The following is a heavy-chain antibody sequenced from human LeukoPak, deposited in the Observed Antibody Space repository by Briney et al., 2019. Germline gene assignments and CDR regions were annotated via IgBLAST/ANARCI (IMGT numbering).Heavy chain of an antibody. CDR3: AGRKTPFYDSSGTGEYYYYGLDV. Sequence: GGSLRLSCAASGFTVSSNYMNWVRQAPGKGLEWVSVIYSGGSAYYADSVKGRFTISRDNSKNTLYLQMNSLRAEDTAVYYCAGRKTPFYDSSGTGEYYYYGLDVWGQGTTVTVSS. J-gene: IGHJ6*02. CDR2: IYSGGSA. V-gene: IGHV3-66*04. CDR1: GFTVSSNY. D-gene: IGHD3-22*01.